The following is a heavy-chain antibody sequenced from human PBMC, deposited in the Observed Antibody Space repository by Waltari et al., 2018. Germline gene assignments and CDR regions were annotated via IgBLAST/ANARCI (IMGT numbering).Heavy chain of an antibody. CDR3: AKGRSYDSSGYYYGD. CDR1: GFTFSSDG. Sequence: QVQLVESGGGVVQPGRSLRLSCAASGFTFSSDGMHWVRQAPGKGLEWVAVVWYDGTNKYYADSVKGRFTISRDNSKNTLNLQMNSLRVEDTAVYYCAKGRSYDSSGYYYGDWGQGTLVTVSS. D-gene: IGHD3-22*01. V-gene: IGHV3-33*06. J-gene: IGHJ4*02. CDR2: VWYDGTNK.